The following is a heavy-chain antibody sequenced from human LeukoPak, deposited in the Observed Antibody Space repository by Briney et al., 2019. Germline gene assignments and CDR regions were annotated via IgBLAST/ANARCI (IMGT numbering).Heavy chain of an antibody. V-gene: IGHV1-24*01. J-gene: IGHJ4*02. D-gene: IGHD3-22*01. CDR1: GYTLTELS. Sequence: ASVTVSCKVSGYTLTELSMHWVRQAPGKGLEWMGGFDPEDGETIYAQKFQGRVTMTEDTSTDTAYMELSSLRSEDTAVYYCATLPVVWVITERNLFNWGKGTLVTASS. CDR2: FDPEDGET. CDR3: ATLPVVWVITERNLFN.